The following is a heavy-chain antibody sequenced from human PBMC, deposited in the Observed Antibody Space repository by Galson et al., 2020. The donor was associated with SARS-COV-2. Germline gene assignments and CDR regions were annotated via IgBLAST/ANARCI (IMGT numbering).Heavy chain of an antibody. J-gene: IGHJ4*02. Sequence: GGSLRLSCEGSGFTFSTYGISWVRQAPGKGLEWVSAINGGADNTYYADSVKGRFTVSRDNSKNTLYLQMNGLRADDTALYYCAKDSCSGNLCYPFDSWGQGTLVTVSS. CDR2: INGGADNT. CDR1: GFTFSTYG. V-gene: IGHV3-23*01. CDR3: AKDSCSGNLCYPFDS. D-gene: IGHD2-8*01.